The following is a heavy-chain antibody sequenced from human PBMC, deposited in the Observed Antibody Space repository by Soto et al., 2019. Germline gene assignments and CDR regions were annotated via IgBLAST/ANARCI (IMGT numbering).Heavy chain of an antibody. D-gene: IGHD2-15*01. J-gene: IGHJ5*02. Sequence: GSGPTLVNPTQTLTLTCTFSGFSLSTSRVGVGWIRQPPGKALEWLALIYWDDDKRYSPSLKSRLTITKDTSKNQVVLTMTNMDPVDTATYYCAHRRLYCSGGSCYPGVGFDPWGQGTLVTVSS. V-gene: IGHV2-5*02. CDR3: AHRRLYCSGGSCYPGVGFDP. CDR2: IYWDDDK. CDR1: GFSLSTSRVG.